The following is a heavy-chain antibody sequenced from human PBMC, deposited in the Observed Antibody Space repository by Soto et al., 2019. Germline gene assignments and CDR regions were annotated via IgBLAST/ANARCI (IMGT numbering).Heavy chain of an antibody. D-gene: IGHD6-13*01. CDR3: ARDPLNSSSWEYDY. CDR2: IYYSGST. CDR1: GGSISSGDFY. V-gene: IGHV4-30-4*01. J-gene: IGHJ4*02. Sequence: SETLSLTCTVSGGSISSGDFYWSWIRQPPGKGLEWIGYIYYSGSTYYNPSLKSRVTISVDTSKNQFSLKLSSVTAADTAVYYCARDPLNSSSWEYDYWGQGTQVT.